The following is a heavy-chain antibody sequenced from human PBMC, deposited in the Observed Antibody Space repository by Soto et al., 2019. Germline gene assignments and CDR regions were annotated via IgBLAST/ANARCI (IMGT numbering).Heavy chain of an antibody. CDR1: GFTFSNAW. CDR2: IKSKTDGGTT. V-gene: IGHV3-15*07. J-gene: IGHJ4*02. D-gene: IGHD4-17*01. Sequence: GGSLRLSCAASGFTFSNAWMNWARQAPGKGLEWVGRIKSKTDGGTTDYAAPVKGRFTISRDDSKNTLYLQMNSLKTEDTAVYYCTTDPFYDYGDYVVDYWGQGTLVTVSS. CDR3: TTDPFYDYGDYVVDY.